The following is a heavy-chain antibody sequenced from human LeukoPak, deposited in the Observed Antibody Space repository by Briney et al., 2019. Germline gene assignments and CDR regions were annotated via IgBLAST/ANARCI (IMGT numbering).Heavy chain of an antibody. V-gene: IGHV4-31*03. D-gene: IGHD5-24*01. CDR2: IYYSGST. Sequence: PSETLSLTCTVSGGSISSGGYYRSWIRQHPGKGLEWIGYIYYSGSTYYNPSLKSRVTISVDTSKNQFSLKLSSVTAADTAVYYCARDLRDGYNYHWFDPWGQGTLVTVSS. CDR1: GGSISSGGYY. CDR3: ARDLRDGYNYHWFDP. J-gene: IGHJ5*02.